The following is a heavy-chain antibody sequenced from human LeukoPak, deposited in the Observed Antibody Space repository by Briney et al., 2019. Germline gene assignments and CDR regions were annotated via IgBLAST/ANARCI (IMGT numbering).Heavy chain of an antibody. CDR3: ARAPGEGWFDP. J-gene: IGHJ5*02. Sequence: GRSLRLSCAASGFTFSSYAMHWVRQAPGKGLEWVASIKQDGSEKYYVDSVKGRFTISRDNAKNSLYLQMNSLRAEDTALYYCARAPGEGWFDPWGQGTLVTVSS. V-gene: IGHV3-7*01. CDR1: GFTFSSYA. D-gene: IGHD4-17*01. CDR2: IKQDGSEK.